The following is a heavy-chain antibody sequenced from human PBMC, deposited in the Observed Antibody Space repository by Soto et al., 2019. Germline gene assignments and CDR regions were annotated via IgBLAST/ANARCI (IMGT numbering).Heavy chain of an antibody. J-gene: IGHJ6*02. V-gene: IGHV1-2*04. CDR3: ARVKAKIFRGYYYGMDV. CDR1: GYTFTGYY. D-gene: IGHD3-3*01. Sequence: ASVKVSCKASGYTFTGYYMHWVRQAPGQGLEWMGWINPNSGGTNYAQKFQGWVTMTRDTSISTAYMELSRLRSDDTAVYYCARVKAKIFRGYYYGMDVWGQGTTVTVSS. CDR2: INPNSGGT.